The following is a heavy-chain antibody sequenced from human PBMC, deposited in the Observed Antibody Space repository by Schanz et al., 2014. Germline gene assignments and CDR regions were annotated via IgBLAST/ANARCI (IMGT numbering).Heavy chain of an antibody. CDR3: ARANYRRKINFDY. V-gene: IGHV3-33*01. J-gene: IGHJ4*02. CDR1: GFSLNTYG. CDR2: IWSDGSGK. D-gene: IGHD3-10*01. Sequence: QAQLMESGGGVVQPGTSLILSCSVSGFSLNTYGMHWVRQAPGKGLGWVAVIWSDGSGKYYADSVKGRFTMSRDNSKNALYLQMNSLRAEDTAVYYCARANYRRKINFDYWGRGTLVTVSS.